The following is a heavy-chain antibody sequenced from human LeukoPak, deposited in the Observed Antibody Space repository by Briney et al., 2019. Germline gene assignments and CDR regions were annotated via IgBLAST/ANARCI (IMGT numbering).Heavy chain of an antibody. V-gene: IGHV3-7*01. Sequence: GGSLRLSCAASGFTFSSYWMNWARQAPGKGLEWVASINHNGNVNYYVDSVRGRFTISRDNAKNTVYLQMNSLRAEDTAVYYCARWYSSGWYSDYWGQGTLVTVSS. J-gene: IGHJ4*02. CDR2: INHNGNVN. CDR3: ARWYSSGWYSDY. CDR1: GFTFSSYW. D-gene: IGHD6-19*01.